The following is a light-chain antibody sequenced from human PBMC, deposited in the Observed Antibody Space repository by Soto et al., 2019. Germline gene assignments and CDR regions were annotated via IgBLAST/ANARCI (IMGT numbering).Light chain of an antibody. CDR1: QGINSY. J-gene: IGKJ3*01. Sequence: DNQLTQSQSFMSASVGDRVTITCRASQGINSYLAWYQQKPGKAPKVLMYDASTLQRGVPSRFSGSGSGTEFTLAISSLHSVDCSTYHRHLFT. CDR3: HLFT. CDR2: DAS. V-gene: IGKV1-9*01.